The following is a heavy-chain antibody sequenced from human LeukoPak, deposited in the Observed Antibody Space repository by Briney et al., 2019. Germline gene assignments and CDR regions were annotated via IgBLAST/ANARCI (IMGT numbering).Heavy chain of an antibody. V-gene: IGHV3-11*01. CDR3: AREGIAAAGTWYGGYYYYYMDV. CDR2: ISSSGSII. D-gene: IGHD6-13*01. CDR1: GFTFSGFY. J-gene: IGHJ6*03. Sequence: GGSLRLSCAASGFTFSGFYMTWIRQAPGKGLEWVSYISSSGSIIYYTDSVKGRFTISRDNAKNSLSLQMNSLRAEDTAVYYCAREGIAAAGTWYGGYYYYYMDVWGKGTTVTISS.